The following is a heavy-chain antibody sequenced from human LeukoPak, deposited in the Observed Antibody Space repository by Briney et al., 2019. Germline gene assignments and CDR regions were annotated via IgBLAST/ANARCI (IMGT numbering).Heavy chain of an antibody. CDR2: IRYDGSKK. J-gene: IGHJ5*02. D-gene: IGHD3-10*01. CDR1: GFIFSSYG. V-gene: IGHV3-30*02. CDR3: ARYNYYASGSYFEWSFDP. Sequence: PGGSLRLSCAASGFIFSSYGMHWVRQAPGKGLEWVAFIRYDGSKKYYADSVKGRFTISRDNSKNTLYLQMNSLRAEDTAVYYCARYNYYASGSYFEWSFDPWGQGTLVTVSS.